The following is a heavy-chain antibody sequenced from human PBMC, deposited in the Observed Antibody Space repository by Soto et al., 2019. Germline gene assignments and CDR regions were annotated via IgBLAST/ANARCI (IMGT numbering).Heavy chain of an antibody. CDR2: SDPEDGET. CDR1: GYTLNELS. CDR3: ATGGPAGDFDY. V-gene: IGHV1-24*01. Sequence: GASVKVSCKVSGYTLNELSMHWVRQAPGKGLEWMGGSDPEDGETVYAQKFQGRVTMTEDTSTDTANMELSSLTSEDTAVYYCATGGPAGDFDYWGQGTLVTVSS. J-gene: IGHJ4*02. D-gene: IGHD3-10*01.